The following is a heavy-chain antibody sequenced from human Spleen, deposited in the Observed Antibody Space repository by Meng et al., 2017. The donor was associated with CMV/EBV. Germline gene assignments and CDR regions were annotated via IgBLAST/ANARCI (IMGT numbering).Heavy chain of an antibody. CDR3: ARGWASTPYGMDV. CDR2: IYYTGST. D-gene: IGHD2-2*01. V-gene: IGHV4-34*01. Sequence: SETLSLTCAVYGGSFSGYYWSWIRQPPGRGLESIGSIYYTGSTYSNPSLQSRVTISVDTSKNHFSLKVSSVTAADTAVHYCARGWASTPYGMDVWGQGTTVTVSS. J-gene: IGHJ6*02. CDR1: GGSFSGYY.